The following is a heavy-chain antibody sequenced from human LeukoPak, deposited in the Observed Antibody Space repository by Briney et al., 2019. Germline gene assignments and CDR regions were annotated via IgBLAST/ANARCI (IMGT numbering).Heavy chain of an antibody. D-gene: IGHD5-18*01. CDR3: ARRYSYGYYYDYGMDV. Sequence: VGSLRLSCAASGFTFSSYAMHWVRQAPGQGLEWVAVISYDGSNKNYADSVKGRFTISRDNSKNTLYLQMNSLRAEETAVYYCARRYSYGYYYDYGMDVWGQGTTVTVSS. CDR2: ISYDGSNK. CDR1: GFTFSSYA. V-gene: IGHV3-30-3*01. J-gene: IGHJ6*02.